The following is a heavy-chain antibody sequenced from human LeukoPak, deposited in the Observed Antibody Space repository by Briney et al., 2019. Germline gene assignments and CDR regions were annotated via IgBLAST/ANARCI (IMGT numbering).Heavy chain of an antibody. CDR2: ISSSSSTI. Sequence: GGSLRLSCAASGFTFSSYSMNWVRQAPGKGLEWVSYISSSSSTIYYADSVKGRFTISRDNAKNSLYLQMNSLRAEDTAVYYCARDLLNYFDYWGQGTLVTVSS. CDR3: ARDLLNYFDY. V-gene: IGHV3-48*01. J-gene: IGHJ4*02. D-gene: IGHD3-10*01. CDR1: GFTFSSYS.